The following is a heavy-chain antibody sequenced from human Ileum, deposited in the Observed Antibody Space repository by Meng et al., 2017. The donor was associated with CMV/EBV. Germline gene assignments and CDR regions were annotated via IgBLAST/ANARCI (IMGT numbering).Heavy chain of an antibody. CDR2: IKQDGSDT. D-gene: IGHD2-2*01. CDR3: ARGFWDIVIIPASTSTWDY. J-gene: IGHJ4*02. V-gene: IGHV3-7*01. Sequence: GGSLRLSCATSGFTFSSYWMSWVRQAPGKGLEWVANIKQDGSDTYYVDSVKGRFTISRDSAKNSLYLLMNSLRAEDTAVYYCARGFWDIVIIPASTSTWDYRGQGTVVTVSS. CDR1: GFTFSSYW.